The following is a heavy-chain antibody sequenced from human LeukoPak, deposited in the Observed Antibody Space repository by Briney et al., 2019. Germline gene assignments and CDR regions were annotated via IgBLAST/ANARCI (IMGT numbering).Heavy chain of an antibody. CDR3: ARGDEHSSSWPANYYYYYYYMDV. D-gene: IGHD6-13*01. CDR1: GGSISSYY. J-gene: IGHJ6*03. V-gene: IGHV4-4*07. Sequence: PSETLSLTCTVSGGSISSYYWSWIRQPAGKGLEWIGRIYTSGSTNYNPSLKSRVTISVDTSKNQFSLKLSSVTAADTAVYYCARGDEHSSSWPANYYYYYYYMDVWGKGTTVTVSS. CDR2: IYTSGST.